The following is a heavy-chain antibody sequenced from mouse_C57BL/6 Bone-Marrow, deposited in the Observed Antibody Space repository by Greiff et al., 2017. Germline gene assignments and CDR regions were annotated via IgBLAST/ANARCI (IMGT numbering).Heavy chain of an antibody. CDR2: IWSGGST. V-gene: IGHV2-2*01. Sequence: QVHVKQSGPGLVQPSQSLSITCTVSGFSLTSYGVHWVRQSPGKGLEWLGVIWSGGSTDYNAAFISRLSISKDNSKSQVFFKMNSLQADDTAIYYCARNLDYYGSSYYFDYWGQGTTLTVSS. J-gene: IGHJ2*01. D-gene: IGHD1-1*01. CDR1: GFSLTSYG. CDR3: ARNLDYYGSSYYFDY.